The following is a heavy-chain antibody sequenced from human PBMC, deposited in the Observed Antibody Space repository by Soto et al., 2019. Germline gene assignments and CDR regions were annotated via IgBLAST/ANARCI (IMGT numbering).Heavy chain of an antibody. CDR3: ARGPRGYSSGWYDY. J-gene: IGHJ4*02. D-gene: IGHD6-19*01. CDR1: GFTFSSYD. V-gene: IGHV3-13*04. Sequence: PGGSLRLSCAASGFTFSSYDMHWVRQATGKGLEWVSAIGTAGDTYYPGSVKGRFAISRENAKNSLYLQMNSLRAGDTAVYYCARGPRGYSSGWYDYWGQGTLVTVSS. CDR2: IGTAGDT.